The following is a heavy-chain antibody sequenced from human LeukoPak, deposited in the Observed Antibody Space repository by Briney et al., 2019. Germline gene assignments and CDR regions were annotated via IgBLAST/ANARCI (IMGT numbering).Heavy chain of an antibody. J-gene: IGHJ4*02. V-gene: IGHV1-69*13. D-gene: IGHD5-24*01. Sequence: ASVKVSCKASGGTFSSYAISWVRQAPGQGVEWMGGIIPIFGQANYAQKFQGRVTITEDESTSTAYMELSSLRSEDTAVYYCARDRDGYNTYFDYWGQGTLVTVSS. CDR1: GGTFSSYA. CDR2: IIPIFGQA. CDR3: ARDRDGYNTYFDY.